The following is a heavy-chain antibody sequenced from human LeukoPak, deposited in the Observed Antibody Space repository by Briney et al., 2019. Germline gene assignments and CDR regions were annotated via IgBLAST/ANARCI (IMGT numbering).Heavy chain of an antibody. CDR1: GGSFSGYY. Sequence: ETLSLTCAVYGGSFSGYYWSWIRQPPGKGLEWVANIKEDGSKKSYADSVKGRFTISRDNAKSSLYLQMNSLRAEDTALYYCATPADDYWGQGTLVTVSS. CDR3: ATPADDY. J-gene: IGHJ4*02. CDR2: IKEDGSKK. V-gene: IGHV3-7*01.